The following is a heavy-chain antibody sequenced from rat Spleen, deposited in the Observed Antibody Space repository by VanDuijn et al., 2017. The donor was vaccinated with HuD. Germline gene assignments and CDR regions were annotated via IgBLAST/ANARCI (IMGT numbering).Heavy chain of an antibody. J-gene: IGHJ2*01. CDR3: TRNIYNNYFDY. Sequence: EVQLVESGGGLVQPGRSLQLSCAASGFNFSNYGMAWVRQAPTKGLEWVATIIYDGSRIYYRDSVKGRFTISRDNAKSTLYLQMSNLRSEDTAIYYCTRNIYNNYFDYWGQGVMVTVSS. V-gene: IGHV5-29*01. D-gene: IGHD1-10*01. CDR1: GFNFSNYG. CDR2: IIYDGSRI.